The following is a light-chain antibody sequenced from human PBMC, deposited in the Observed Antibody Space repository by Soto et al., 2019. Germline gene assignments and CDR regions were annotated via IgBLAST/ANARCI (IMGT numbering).Light chain of an antibody. J-gene: IGLJ2*01. CDR2: DVS. CDR1: SSDVGGYGF. V-gene: IGLV2-11*01. Sequence: QSVLTQPRSVSGSPGQSVTISCTGTSSDVGGYGFVSWYQQHPGKAPKLMISDVSKRPSGVPDRFSGSKSGNTASLTISGLQAEDEADYYCCSYAGDLALFGGGTK. CDR3: CSYAGDLAL.